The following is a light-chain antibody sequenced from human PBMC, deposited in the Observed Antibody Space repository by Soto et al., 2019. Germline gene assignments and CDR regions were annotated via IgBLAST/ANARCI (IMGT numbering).Light chain of an antibody. Sequence: DIQMTQSPSTLSASLGDRVTITCRASQRINNWLAWYQQKPGKAPKLLIYKASSLESGVPSRFSGSGSGTECTLTISSLQPDDFATYYCLQYNSYSRTFGQGTTVEIK. J-gene: IGKJ1*01. CDR1: QRINNW. CDR2: KAS. V-gene: IGKV1-5*03. CDR3: LQYNSYSRT.